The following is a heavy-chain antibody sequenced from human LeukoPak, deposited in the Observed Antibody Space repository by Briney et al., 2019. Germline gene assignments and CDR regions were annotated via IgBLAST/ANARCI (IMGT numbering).Heavy chain of an antibody. J-gene: IGHJ4*02. CDR3: TRRPLTVHGISDN. D-gene: IGHD2/OR15-2a*01. V-gene: IGHV3-21*01. CDR2: ISNSTSFT. Sequence: GGSLRLSCAASGFTFSGSSIHWVRQAPGKGLAWVSSISNSTSFTDYTDSVKGRFTISRDNDKNSVYLQMNSLRAEDTAVYYCTRRPLTVHGISDNWGQATVV. CDR1: GFTFSGSS.